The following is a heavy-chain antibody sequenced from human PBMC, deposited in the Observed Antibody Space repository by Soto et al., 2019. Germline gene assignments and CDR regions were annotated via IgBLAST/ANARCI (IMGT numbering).Heavy chain of an antibody. CDR1: GYTFTSYD. J-gene: IGHJ6*02. CDR3: ARGQGGIQLWLGYYGMDV. Sequence: GASVKVSCKASGYTFTSYDINWVRQATGQGLEWMGWMNPNSGNTGYAQKFQGRVTMTRNTSISTAYMELSSLRSEDTAVYYCARGQGGIQLWLGYYGMDVWGQGTTVTVSS. V-gene: IGHV1-8*01. CDR2: MNPNSGNT. D-gene: IGHD5-18*01.